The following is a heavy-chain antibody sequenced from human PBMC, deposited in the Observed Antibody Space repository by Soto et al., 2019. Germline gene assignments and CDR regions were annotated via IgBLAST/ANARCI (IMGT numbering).Heavy chain of an antibody. CDR2: IIPIFGTA. J-gene: IGHJ6*02. Sequence: SVKVSCKASGGTFSSYAISWVRQAPGQGLEWMGGIIPIFGTANYAQKFQGRVTITADESMSTAYMELSSLRSEDTAVYYCAGVTMVRGVTPQGMDVWGQGTTVTVSS. D-gene: IGHD3-10*01. CDR3: AGVTMVRGVTPQGMDV. V-gene: IGHV1-69*13. CDR1: GGTFSSYA.